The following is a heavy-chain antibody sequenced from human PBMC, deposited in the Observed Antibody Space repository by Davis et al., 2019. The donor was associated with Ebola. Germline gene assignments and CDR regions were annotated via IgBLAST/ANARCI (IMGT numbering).Heavy chain of an antibody. CDR2: ISWHTAKT. D-gene: IGHD6-19*01. J-gene: IGHJ6*04. CDR3: AKDKGSGNYNEANMNNFYYYYAMDV. CDR1: GFTFGDYA. Sequence: PGGSLRLSCEASGFTFGDYAMHWVRQPPGQGLEWVASISWHTAKTGYSDSVKARFTISRDNPKKSLYLEMNNVRLEDAASYYCAKDKGSGNYNEANMNNFYYYYAMDVWGKGTTVTVSS. V-gene: IGHV3-9*01.